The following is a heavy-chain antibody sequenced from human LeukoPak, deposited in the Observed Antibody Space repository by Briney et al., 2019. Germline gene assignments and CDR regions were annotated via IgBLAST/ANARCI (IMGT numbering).Heavy chain of an antibody. CDR2: IYTSGST. Sequence: SETLSLTCTVSGGSMSSSSYYWSWIRQPAGKGLEWIGRIYTSGSTNYNPSLKSRVTMSVDTSKNQFSLKLSSVTAADTAVYYCARDLGEQHEYGMDVWGQGTTVTVSS. J-gene: IGHJ6*02. CDR1: GGSMSSSSYY. D-gene: IGHD6-13*01. V-gene: IGHV4-61*02. CDR3: ARDLGEQHEYGMDV.